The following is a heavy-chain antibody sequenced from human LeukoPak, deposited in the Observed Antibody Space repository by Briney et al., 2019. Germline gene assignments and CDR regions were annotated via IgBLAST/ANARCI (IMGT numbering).Heavy chain of an antibody. J-gene: IGHJ4*02. CDR2: VSTYNGNT. CDR1: GYTFTTYN. V-gene: IGHV1-18*01. D-gene: IGHD1-26*01. CDR3: ARPHSLGGSFYVFDY. Sequence: ASVKVSCKTSGYTFTTYNIAWVRQAPGQGLEWVGWVSTYNGNTGYAQTVQGRVAMTTDTSTNTAYMDLRSLRPDDTAVYYCARPHSLGGSFYVFDYWGQGTLITVSS.